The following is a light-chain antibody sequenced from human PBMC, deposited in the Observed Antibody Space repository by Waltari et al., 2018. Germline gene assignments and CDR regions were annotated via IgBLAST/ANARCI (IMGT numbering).Light chain of an antibody. V-gene: IGKV3-15*01. CDR1: QSISSQ. CDR3: QQYHESPPIT. J-gene: IGKJ3*01. CDR2: CAS. Sequence: EIVMTQSQATLSVSPGERATLSCRARQSISSQLAWYQQKPGQAPRLLLYCASTRATGIPARFSGSGSATEFTLTISSLQSEDFAVYFCQQYHESPPITFGPGTKVDIK.